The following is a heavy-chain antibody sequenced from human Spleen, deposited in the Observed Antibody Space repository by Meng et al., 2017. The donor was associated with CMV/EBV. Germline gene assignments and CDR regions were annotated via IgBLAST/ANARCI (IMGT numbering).Heavy chain of an antibody. V-gene: IGHV4-39*07. Sequence: GSLRLSCAVSGGSISSSSYYWGWIRQPPGKGLEWIGSIYYSGSTYYNPSLKSRVTISVDTSKNQFSLKLSSVTAADTAVYYCARDDTIFGVVRKHYYYGMDVWGQGTTVTVSS. J-gene: IGHJ6*02. D-gene: IGHD3-3*01. CDR2: IYYSGST. CDR1: GGSISSSSYY. CDR3: ARDDTIFGVVRKHYYYGMDV.